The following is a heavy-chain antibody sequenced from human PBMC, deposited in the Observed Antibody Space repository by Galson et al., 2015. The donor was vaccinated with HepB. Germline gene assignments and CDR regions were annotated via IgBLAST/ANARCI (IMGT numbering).Heavy chain of an antibody. D-gene: IGHD3-10*01. Sequence: SVKVSCKASGYTFTSYAMHWVRQAPGQRLEWMGWINAGNGNTKYSQKFQGRVTITRDTSASTAYMELSSLRSEDTAVYYCARVVSMVQGVSFLNWFDPWGQGTLVTVSS. V-gene: IGHV1-3*01. CDR1: GYTFTSYA. J-gene: IGHJ5*02. CDR3: ARVVSMVQGVSFLNWFDP. CDR2: INAGNGNT.